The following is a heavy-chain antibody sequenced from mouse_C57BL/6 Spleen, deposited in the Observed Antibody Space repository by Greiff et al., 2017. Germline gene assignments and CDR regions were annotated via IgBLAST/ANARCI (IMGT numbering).Heavy chain of an antibody. CDR2: LYPGDGDT. CDR3: AREGHFDV. CDR1: GYAFSSYW. J-gene: IGHJ1*03. V-gene: IGHV1-80*01. Sequence: QVQLQQSGAELVKPGASVKISCKASGYAFSSYWMHWVKQRPGQGLEWIGQLYPGDGDTNYNGKFKGKATLTADKSSSTAYMQLSSLTSEDSAVYFCAREGHFDVWGTGTTVTVSS.